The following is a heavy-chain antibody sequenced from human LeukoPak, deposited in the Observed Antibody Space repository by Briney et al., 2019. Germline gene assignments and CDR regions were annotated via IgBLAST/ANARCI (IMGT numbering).Heavy chain of an antibody. D-gene: IGHD2-15*01. CDR2: IIPIFGTA. Sequence: SVKVSCKASGGTFNNYAISWVRQAPGQGLEWMGGIIPIFGTANYAQKFQGRVTITADVSTSTAYMELSSLRSEDTAVYYCARAPGLLLMNYYYNYYMDVWGKGTTVTVSS. J-gene: IGHJ6*03. V-gene: IGHV1-69*13. CDR3: ARAPGLLLMNYYYNYYMDV. CDR1: GGTFNNYA.